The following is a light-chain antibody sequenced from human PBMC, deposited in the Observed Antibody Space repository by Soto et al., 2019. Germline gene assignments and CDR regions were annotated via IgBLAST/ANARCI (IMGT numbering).Light chain of an antibody. CDR3: SSYASSSTLWV. CDR1: SSDVGAYNY. CDR2: EVN. J-gene: IGLJ3*02. Sequence: QSALTQPASVSGSPGQPITISCTGTSSDVGAYNYVSWYQLHPGKAPKLMIYEVNNRPSGVSHRFSGSKSGNTASLTFSGLQPEDEADYYCSSYASSSTLWVFGGGTQLTVL. V-gene: IGLV2-14*01.